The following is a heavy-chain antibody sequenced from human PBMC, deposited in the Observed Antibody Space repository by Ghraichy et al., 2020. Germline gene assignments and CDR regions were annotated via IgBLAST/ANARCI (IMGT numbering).Heavy chain of an antibody. D-gene: IGHD3-3*01. CDR2: ICETGNP. CDR3: ARGVGVYDYYGMDA. V-gene: IGHV4/OR15-8*02. CDR1: GGSISNSNW. Sequence: ESLNISCVVSGGSISNSNWRSWVRQPAGKVLEWIGKICETGNPNYIPSLKSRVTISRDNAKNQFSLDLTAVTAADTAVYFCARGVGVYDYYGMDAWGQGTTVTVSS. J-gene: IGHJ6*02.